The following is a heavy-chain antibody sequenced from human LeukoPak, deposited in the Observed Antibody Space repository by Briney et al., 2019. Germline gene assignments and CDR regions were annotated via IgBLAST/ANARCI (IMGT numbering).Heavy chain of an antibody. CDR1: GGSFSGYY. J-gene: IGHJ4*02. CDR2: INHSGST. D-gene: IGHD5-24*01. V-gene: IGHV4-34*01. Sequence: PSETLSLTCAVYGGSFSGYYWSWIRQPPGKGLEWIGEINHSGSTNYNPSLKSRVTISVDTSKNQFSLKLSSVTAADTAVYYCARDPRRGKRYYFDYWGQGTLVTVSS. CDR3: ARDPRRGKRYYFDY.